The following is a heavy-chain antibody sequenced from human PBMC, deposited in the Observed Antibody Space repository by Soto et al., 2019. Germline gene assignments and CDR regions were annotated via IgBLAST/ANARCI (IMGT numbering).Heavy chain of an antibody. CDR2: ISYSGST. V-gene: IGHV4-39*01. J-gene: IGHJ6*03. D-gene: IGHD4-4*01. CDR1: GGSISSSSYY. Sequence: QLQLQESGPGLVKPSETLSLTCTVSGGSISSSSYYWGWIRQPPGKGLEWIGSISYSGSTYYNPSLKSRVTISVDTSKNQFSLKLSSVTAADTAVYYCARLVTTPDYYYYYYMDVWGKGTTVTVSS. CDR3: ARLVTTPDYYYYYYMDV.